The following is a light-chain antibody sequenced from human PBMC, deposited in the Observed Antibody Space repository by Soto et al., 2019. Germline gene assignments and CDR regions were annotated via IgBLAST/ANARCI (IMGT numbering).Light chain of an antibody. J-gene: IGKJ2*01. CDR3: QQYNSYSPYT. CDR2: KAS. V-gene: IGKV1-5*03. CDR1: QSISSW. Sequence: DIQMTQSPSTLSASVGDRVTITCRASQSISSWLAWYQQKPGKAPKLLIYKASSLESGVPSRFSGSESGTESTLTISSLQPDDFATYYCQQYNSYSPYTFGQGTKLEIK.